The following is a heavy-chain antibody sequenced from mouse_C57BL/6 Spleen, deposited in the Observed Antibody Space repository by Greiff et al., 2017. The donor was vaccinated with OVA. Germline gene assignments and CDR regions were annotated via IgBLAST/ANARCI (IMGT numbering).Heavy chain of an antibody. CDR3: ARIRRRSSYEGEAMDY. Sequence: QVTLKVSGPGILQPSQTLSLTCSFSGFSLSTFGMGVGWIRQPSGMGLEWLAHIWWDDDKYYNPALKSRLKISKDTSKNQVFLKIVHADTADTATYYCARIRRRSSYEGEAMDYWGQRTSVTVSS. V-gene: IGHV8-8*01. D-gene: IGHD1-1*01. CDR1: GFSLSTFGMG. J-gene: IGHJ4*01. CDR2: IWWDDDK.